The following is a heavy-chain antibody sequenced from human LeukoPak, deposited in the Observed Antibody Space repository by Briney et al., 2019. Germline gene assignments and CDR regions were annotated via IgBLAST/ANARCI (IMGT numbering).Heavy chain of an antibody. CDR1: GGSISSSSHY. CDR2: IYYSGST. V-gene: IGHV4-39*01. CDR3: ARRSGTAAGNYFDY. J-gene: IGHJ4*02. D-gene: IGHD6-13*01. Sequence: PSETLSLTCTVSGGSISSSSHYWGWIRQPPGKGLEWIGSIYYSGSTFYNPSLKTRVTMSVDTSKNQFSLKLSSVTAADTAVYYCARRSGTAAGNYFDYGGQGTLVTVSS.